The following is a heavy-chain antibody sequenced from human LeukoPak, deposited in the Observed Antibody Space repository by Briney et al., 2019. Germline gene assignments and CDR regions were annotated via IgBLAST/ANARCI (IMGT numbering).Heavy chain of an antibody. D-gene: IGHD5-24*01. Sequence: SETLSLTCAVYGGSFSGYYWSWIRQPPGKWLEWVGEINHSGSTNYNPSLKSRVTISVDTSKNQFSLKLSSVTAADTAVYYCARGQSLGGYNYDSWGQGTLVTVSS. J-gene: IGHJ5*02. V-gene: IGHV4-34*01. CDR2: INHSGST. CDR1: GGSFSGYY. CDR3: ARGQSLGGYNYDS.